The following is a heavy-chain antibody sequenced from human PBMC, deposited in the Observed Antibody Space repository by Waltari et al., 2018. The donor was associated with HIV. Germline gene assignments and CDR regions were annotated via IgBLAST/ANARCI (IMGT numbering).Heavy chain of an antibody. Sequence: QVQLVESGGGVVQPGRSLRLSCAASGFTFSSYAMHWVRQAPGKGLEWVAVISYDGSNKYYADSVKGRFTISRDNSKNTLYLQMNSLRAEDTAVYYCAGDYGDHFDYWGQGTLVTVSS. D-gene: IGHD4-17*01. CDR1: GFTFSSYA. J-gene: IGHJ4*02. CDR3: AGDYGDHFDY. CDR2: ISYDGSNK. V-gene: IGHV3-30*04.